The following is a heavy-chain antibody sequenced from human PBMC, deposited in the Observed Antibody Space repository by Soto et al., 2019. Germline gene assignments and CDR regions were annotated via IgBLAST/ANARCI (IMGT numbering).Heavy chain of an antibody. CDR1: GGTFSSYA. CDR2: IIPIFDTP. J-gene: IGHJ1*01. Sequence: ASVKVSCKASGGTFSSYAISWVRQAPGQGLEWMGGIIPIFDTPNYAQKFQGRVTITADESTSTAYMELSSLRSEETAVYYCARRMNCGGDCYFFQHWGQGPLVTVSS. CDR3: ARRMNCGGDCYFFQH. V-gene: IGHV1-69*13. D-gene: IGHD2-21*02.